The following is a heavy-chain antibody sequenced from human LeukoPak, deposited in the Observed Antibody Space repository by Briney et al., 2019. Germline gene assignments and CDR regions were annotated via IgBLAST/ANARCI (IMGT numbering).Heavy chain of an antibody. V-gene: IGHV1-2*02. D-gene: IGHD3-9*01. CDR1: GYTFTGNY. CDR2: INPNSGGT. J-gene: IGHJ5*02. Sequence: EASVKVSCKASGYTFTGNYMHWVRQAPGPGLEWMGWINPNSGGTNYAQKFQGRVTMTRDTSITTAYMELRRLRSDDTAVYYCARVGSMYFDILTGSPDWFDPWGQGTLVTVSS. CDR3: ARVGSMYFDILTGSPDWFDP.